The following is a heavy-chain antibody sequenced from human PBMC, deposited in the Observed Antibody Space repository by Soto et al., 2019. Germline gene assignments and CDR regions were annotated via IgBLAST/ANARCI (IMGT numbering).Heavy chain of an antibody. Sequence: EVQLLESGGGLVQPGGSLRLSCAASGFTFSNYAVTWVRQAPGKGLEWVSTISGSGGSTYYADSVKGRFTISRDISKNTLYLQMNSLRAEDTAVYYCAKEQGSSWYEIDYWGQGTLVTVSS. J-gene: IGHJ4*02. CDR2: ISGSGGST. D-gene: IGHD6-13*01. V-gene: IGHV3-23*01. CDR1: GFTFSNYA. CDR3: AKEQGSSWYEIDY.